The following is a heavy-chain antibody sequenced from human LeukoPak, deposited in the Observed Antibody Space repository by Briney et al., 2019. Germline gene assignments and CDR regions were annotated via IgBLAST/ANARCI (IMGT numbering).Heavy chain of an antibody. V-gene: IGHV3-33*03. CDR2: MWCDGSNN. J-gene: IGHJ4*02. CDR3: AKEEIQLWATLDY. D-gene: IGHD5-18*01. CDR1: GFTFSSYG. Sequence: PGGSLRLSCAASGFTFSSYGMHWVRQAPGKGLEWVAVMWCDGSNNYYADSVKARFTISRDKSKNTLYMQMNSLKAEDTAVYYCAKEEIQLWATLDYWGQGPLVTVSS.